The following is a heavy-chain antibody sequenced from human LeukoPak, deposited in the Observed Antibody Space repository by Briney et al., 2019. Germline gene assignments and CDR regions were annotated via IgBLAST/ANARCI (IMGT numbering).Heavy chain of an antibody. V-gene: IGHV1-46*01. CDR2: INPSGGST. Sequence: ASVKVSCKASGCTFTSYYMHWVRQAPGQGLEWMGIINPSGGSTSYAQKFQGRVTMTRDTSTSTVYMELSSLRSEDTAVYYCARKNWGNWYFDLWGRGTLVTVSS. J-gene: IGHJ2*01. CDR1: GCTFTSYY. D-gene: IGHD7-27*01. CDR3: ARKNWGNWYFDL.